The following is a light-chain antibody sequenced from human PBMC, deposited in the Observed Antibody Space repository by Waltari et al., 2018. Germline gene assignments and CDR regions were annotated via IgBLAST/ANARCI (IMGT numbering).Light chain of an antibody. J-gene: IGLJ3*02. CDR1: SNDVGVYNY. CDR3: CSYTITSTVV. CDR2: EVL. V-gene: IGLV2-14*01. Sequence: QSALTQPASVSGSPGQSITISCTGTSNDVGVYNYVSWYQQYPGKAPKLISYEVLNRPSGVSIGFSGSKSGNTASLTISGLQSEDEADYYCCSYTITSTVVFGGGTKLTVL.